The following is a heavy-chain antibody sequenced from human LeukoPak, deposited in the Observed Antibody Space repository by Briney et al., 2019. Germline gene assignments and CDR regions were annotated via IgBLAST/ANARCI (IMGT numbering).Heavy chain of an antibody. CDR2: IYHSGST. CDR1: GYSISSGYY. V-gene: IGHV4-38-2*01. J-gene: IGHJ5*02. D-gene: IGHD3-3*01. CDR3: ARGITIFGVVSVDP. Sequence: PSETLSLTCAVSGYSISSGYYWGWIRQPPGKGLEWIGSIYHSGSTYYNPSLKSRVTISVDTSKNQFSLKLSSVTAADTAVYYCARGITIFGVVSVDPWGQGTLVTVSS.